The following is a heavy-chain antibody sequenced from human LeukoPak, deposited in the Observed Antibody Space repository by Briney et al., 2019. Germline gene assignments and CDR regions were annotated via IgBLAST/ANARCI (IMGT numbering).Heavy chain of an antibody. CDR3: ARRRRGGFLEWLPNFDH. CDR1: GFTFDDYG. D-gene: IGHD3-3*01. Sequence: GGSLRLSCAASGFTFDDYGMSWVRQVPGKGLEWVSSINWNGGSTAYVDSVKGRFTISRDNAKNSLYLQMNSLRAEDTASYYCARRRRGGFLEWLPNFDHWGQGTLVTVSS. V-gene: IGHV3-20*04. J-gene: IGHJ4*02. CDR2: INWNGGST.